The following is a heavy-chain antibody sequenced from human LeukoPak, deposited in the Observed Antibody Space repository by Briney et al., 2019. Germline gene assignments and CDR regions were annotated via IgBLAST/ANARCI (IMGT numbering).Heavy chain of an antibody. CDR3: ARVTGGRYCSTTSCYMRGWFDP. CDR1: GYTFNSYG. J-gene: IGHJ5*02. V-gene: IGHV1-18*01. CDR2: ISAYNGHT. Sequence: GASVKVSCKASGYTFNSYGISWVRQAPGQGLEWMGWISAYNGHTNYAQKFQGRVTMTTDTSTSTAYMDLRSLRSDDTAVYYCARVTGGRYCSTTSCYMRGWFDPWGQGTLVTVSS. D-gene: IGHD2-2*02.